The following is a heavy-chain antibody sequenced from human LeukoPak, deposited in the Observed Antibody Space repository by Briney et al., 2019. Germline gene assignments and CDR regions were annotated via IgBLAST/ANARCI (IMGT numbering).Heavy chain of an antibody. J-gene: IGHJ4*02. Sequence: PSETLSLTCTVSGGSVSSGDYYWSWIRQPPGKGLEWIGYIYHSGSTNYNPSLKSRVTISVDTSKNQFFLKLSSVTAADTAVYYCARAPLGYSYGYYFDYWGQGTLVTVSS. D-gene: IGHD5-18*01. CDR2: IYHSGST. CDR1: GGSVSSGDYY. V-gene: IGHV4-61*08. CDR3: ARAPLGYSYGYYFDY.